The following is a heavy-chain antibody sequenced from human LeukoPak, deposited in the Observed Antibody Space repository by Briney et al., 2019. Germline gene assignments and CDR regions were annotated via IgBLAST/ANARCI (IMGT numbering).Heavy chain of an antibody. V-gene: IGHV3-21*01. CDR1: GFTFSSYS. CDR3: ARDKENWNYFPFNP. Sequence: PGGSLRLSCAASGFTFSSYSMNWVRQAPGKGLEWLSSISGRSTYIYYADSVKGRFTISRDNAKNSLYLQMNSLRAEDTAVYYCARDKENWNYFPFNPWGQGTLVTVSS. D-gene: IGHD1-7*01. J-gene: IGHJ5*02. CDR2: ISGRSTYI.